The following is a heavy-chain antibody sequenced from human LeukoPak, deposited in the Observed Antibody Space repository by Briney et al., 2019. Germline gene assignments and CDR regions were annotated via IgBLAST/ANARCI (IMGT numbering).Heavy chain of an antibody. J-gene: IGHJ5*02. D-gene: IGHD3-10*01. CDR3: AKAGANWFDP. V-gene: IGHV3-23*01. Sequence: TGGSLRLPCAASGFTFSGYAMSWVRQAPGKGLQWVATISRSGDDTYYADSVKGRFTVSRDNSKNTLYVQMNSLRAEDTAIYYCAKAGANWFDPWGQGTLVTVSS. CDR2: ISRSGDDT. CDR1: GFTFSGYA.